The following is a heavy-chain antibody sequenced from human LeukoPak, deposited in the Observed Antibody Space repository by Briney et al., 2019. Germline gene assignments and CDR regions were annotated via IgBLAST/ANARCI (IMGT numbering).Heavy chain of an antibody. Sequence: GGSLRLSCAASGFTVSSNYMSWVRQAPGKGLEWVSVIYSGGSTYYTDSVKGRFTISRDNSKNTLYLQMNSLRAEDTAVYYCARDSLYNWNDEGVPYFDYWGQGTLVTVSS. V-gene: IGHV3-53*01. CDR2: IYSGGST. CDR1: GFTVSSNY. D-gene: IGHD1-20*01. J-gene: IGHJ4*02. CDR3: ARDSLYNWNDEGVPYFDY.